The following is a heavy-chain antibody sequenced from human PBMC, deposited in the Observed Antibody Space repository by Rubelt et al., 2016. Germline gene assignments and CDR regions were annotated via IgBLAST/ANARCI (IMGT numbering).Heavy chain of an antibody. D-gene: IGHD2-15*01. CDR2: K. J-gene: IGHJ6*02. CDR3: ARDIVVVVAAYYGMDV. Sequence: KYYVDSVKGRFTISRDNAKNSLYLQMNSLRAEDTAVYYCARDIVVVVAAYYGMDVWGQGTTVTVSS. V-gene: IGHV3-7*01.